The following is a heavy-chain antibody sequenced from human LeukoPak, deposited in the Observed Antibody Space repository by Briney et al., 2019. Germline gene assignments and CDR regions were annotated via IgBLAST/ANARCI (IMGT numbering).Heavy chain of an antibody. V-gene: IGHV3-48*02. CDR2: ISSDSTTI. J-gene: IGHJ4*02. CDR1: GFTFSSYS. CDR3: GRGRAY. Sequence: GGSLRLSCAASGFTFSSYSMNWVRQAPGKGLEWVSYISSDSTTIYYADSVKGRFTISRDNAKNSLYLRMNSLRDEDTAVYYCGRGRAYWGQGTLVSVSS.